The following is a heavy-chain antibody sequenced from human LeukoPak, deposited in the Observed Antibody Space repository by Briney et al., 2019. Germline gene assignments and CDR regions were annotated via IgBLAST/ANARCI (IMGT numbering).Heavy chain of an antibody. CDR2: ISAYNGNT. CDR3: ARGHDILTGYCTAGDFDY. CDR1: GYTFTSYG. D-gene: IGHD3-9*01. J-gene: IGHJ4*02. Sequence: ASVKVFCKASGYTFTSYGISWVRQAPGQGLEWMGWISAYNGNTNYAQKLQGRVTMTTDTSTSTAYMELRSLRSDDTAVYYCARGHDILTGYCTAGDFDYWGQGTLVTVSS. V-gene: IGHV1-18*01.